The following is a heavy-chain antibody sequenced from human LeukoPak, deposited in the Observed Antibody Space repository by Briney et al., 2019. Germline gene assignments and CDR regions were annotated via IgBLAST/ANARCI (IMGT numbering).Heavy chain of an antibody. CDR1: GFNFDNHV. V-gene: IGHV3-23*01. CDR3: ARKLLEMSTTR. Sequence: GGSLRLSCAASGFNFDNHVMTWVRQAPGEGLEWVSGITEGGDRTYYADSVEGRFTISRDNSKNTLFLHMNSLRVEDTALYYCARKLLEMSTTRGGRGTLVTVSS. CDR2: ITEGGDRT. J-gene: IGHJ4*02. D-gene: IGHD5-24*01.